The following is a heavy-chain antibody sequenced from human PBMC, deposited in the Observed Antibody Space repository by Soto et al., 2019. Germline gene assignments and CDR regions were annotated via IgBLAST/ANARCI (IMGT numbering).Heavy chain of an antibody. J-gene: IGHJ4*02. V-gene: IGHV3-33*01. CDR3: ARDFTQVGPLDF. D-gene: IGHD1-26*01. CDR1: EFTFSAYW. Sequence: GGSLRLSCATFEFTFSAYWMSWVRQAPGKGLEWVAVIRYDGTEKYNGDSVKGRFTISRDNSKNTVYLEMTSLKAEDTAVYYCARDFTQVGPLDFWGQGTLVTVSS. CDR2: IRYDGTEK.